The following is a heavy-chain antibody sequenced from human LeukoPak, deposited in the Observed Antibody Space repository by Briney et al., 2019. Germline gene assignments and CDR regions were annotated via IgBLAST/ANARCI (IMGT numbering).Heavy chain of an antibody. CDR2: IHNNGDI. CDR1: GDSIRSYY. D-gene: IGHD3-22*01. Sequence: PSETLSLTCIVSGDSIRSYYWNWIRQAPGKALEWIGHIHNNGDIAYNFSLKSRVTISMDTSKSQFSLKLSSVTAADTAVYYCGRWGYFDSGNYFVVDYWGQGTVVTVSS. CDR3: GRWGYFDSGNYFVVDY. J-gene: IGHJ4*02. V-gene: IGHV4-59*01.